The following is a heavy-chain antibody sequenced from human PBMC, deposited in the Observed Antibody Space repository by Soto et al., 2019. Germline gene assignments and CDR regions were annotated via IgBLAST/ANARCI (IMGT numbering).Heavy chain of an antibody. Sequence: PGESLKISCKGSGYSFTSYWIGWVRQMPGKGLEWMGIIYPGDSDTRCSPSFQGQVTISPDKSISTAYLQWSSLKASDTAMYYCVGQSYCSSSGGWKGEAFDIWGEGTMVTV. D-gene: IGHD2-2*01. V-gene: IGHV5-51*01. J-gene: IGHJ3*02. CDR1: GYSFTSYW. CDR3: VGQSYCSSSGGWKGEAFDI. CDR2: IYPGDSDT.